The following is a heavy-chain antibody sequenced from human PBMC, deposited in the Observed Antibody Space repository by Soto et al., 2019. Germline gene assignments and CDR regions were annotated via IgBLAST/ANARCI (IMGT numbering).Heavy chain of an antibody. CDR2: VNPILSMS. CDR3: ASSYGSGYRAFDY. D-gene: IGHD3-10*01. J-gene: IGHJ4*02. V-gene: IGHV1-69*02. CDR1: GDTFNFYS. Sequence: QVQLVQSGAEVKRPGSSVKVSCKASGDTFNFYSINWVRQAPGVGLEWVGRVNPILSMSNYAQRFQGRVTMTAYKSTSTAYMELRRLRSEDTAIYYCASSYGSGYRAFDYWGQGALVTVSS.